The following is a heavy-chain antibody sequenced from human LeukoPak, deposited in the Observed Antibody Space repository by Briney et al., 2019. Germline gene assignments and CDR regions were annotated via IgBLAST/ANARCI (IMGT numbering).Heavy chain of an antibody. CDR1: GGTFSSYA. V-gene: IGHV1-69*01. CDR3: AREGVSSSWYEDWFDP. CDR2: IIPIFGTA. J-gene: IGHJ5*02. Sequence: ASVKVSCKASGGTFSSYAISWVRQAPGQGLEWMGGIIPIFGTANYAQKFQGRVTITADESTSTAYMELSSLRSEDTAVYYCAREGVSSSWYEDWFDPWGQGTLVTVSS. D-gene: IGHD6-13*01.